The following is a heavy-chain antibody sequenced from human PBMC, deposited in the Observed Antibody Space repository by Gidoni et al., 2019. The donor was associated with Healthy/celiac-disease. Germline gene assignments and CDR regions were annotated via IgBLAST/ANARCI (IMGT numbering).Heavy chain of an antibody. D-gene: IGHD5-18*01. V-gene: IGHV3-21*01. CDR1: GFAFRSYS. J-gene: IGHJ4*02. CDR3: ARAPWIQLWLGYYFDY. Sequence: EVPLVESGEGLFTPGGSMRLSCAASGFAFRSYSMNWVRQAPGKGLEWVSSISSSRSYIYHADSVKGRFTISRDNAKNSLYLQMNSLRAEDTAVYYCARAPWIQLWLGYYFDYWGQGTLVTVSS. CDR2: ISSSRSYI.